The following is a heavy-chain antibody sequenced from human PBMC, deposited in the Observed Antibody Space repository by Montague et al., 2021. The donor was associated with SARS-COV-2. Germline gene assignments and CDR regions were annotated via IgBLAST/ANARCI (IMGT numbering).Heavy chain of an antibody. CDR3: ARQPPTSYTNNYYYYGMDV. CDR2: IYNSGST. CDR1: GDSISSGDYY. Sequence: TLSLTCTVSGDSISSGDYYWSWIRQPAGKGLEWIGRIYNSGSTNYNPSLKSRVTISVDTSKNQFSLKLSSVTAADTAVYYCARQPPTSYTNNYYYYGMDVWGQGTTVTVSS. J-gene: IGHJ6*02. V-gene: IGHV4-61*02. D-gene: IGHD1-1*01.